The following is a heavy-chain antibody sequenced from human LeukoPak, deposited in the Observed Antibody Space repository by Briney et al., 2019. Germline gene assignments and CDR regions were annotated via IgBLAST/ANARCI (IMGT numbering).Heavy chain of an antibody. CDR3: ARGGGLDV. Sequence: PGGSLRLSCAVSGFTFSGFWMSWSRQAPGKGLEWVASINHNGNANYYVDSVKGRFTISRDNAKNSLYLQMSNLRAEDTAVYFCARGGGLDVWGQGATVTVSS. V-gene: IGHV3-7*03. J-gene: IGHJ6*02. CDR1: GFTFSGFW. D-gene: IGHD3-16*01. CDR2: INHNGNAN.